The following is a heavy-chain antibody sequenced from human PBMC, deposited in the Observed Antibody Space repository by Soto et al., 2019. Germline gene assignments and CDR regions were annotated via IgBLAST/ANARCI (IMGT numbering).Heavy chain of an antibody. Sequence: PWGSLRLACAASGFTVRTYAMNWVRQAPGKGLEWISAISGSGSFTHYADSVRGRFTISRDNSQNQLYLQMNNLRGDDTAMYYCAKIPTGSGSSKFDYWGQGIQVTVSS. J-gene: IGHJ4*02. D-gene: IGHD3-10*01. V-gene: IGHV3-23*01. CDR3: AKIPTGSGSSKFDY. CDR1: GFTVRTYA. CDR2: ISGSGSFT.